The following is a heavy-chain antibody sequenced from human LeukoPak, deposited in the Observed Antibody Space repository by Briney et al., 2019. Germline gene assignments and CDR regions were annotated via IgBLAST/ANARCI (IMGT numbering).Heavy chain of an antibody. Sequence: SETLSLTCTVSGDSISSSSFYWGWIRPPPGKGLEWIGSIFSSGSTYYNPSLKSRVTISVDTSKDQFSLKLSSVTAADTAIYYCARHGGIVAAGAIWFDPWGQGTLVTVSS. CDR1: GDSISSSSFY. CDR3: ARHGGIVAAGAIWFDP. J-gene: IGHJ5*02. V-gene: IGHV4-39*01. CDR2: IFSSGST. D-gene: IGHD6-13*01.